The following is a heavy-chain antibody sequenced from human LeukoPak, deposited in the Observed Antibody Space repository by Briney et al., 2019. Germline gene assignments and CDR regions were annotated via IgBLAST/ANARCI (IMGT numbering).Heavy chain of an antibody. Sequence: SVKVSCKASGGTFSSYAISWVRQAPGQGLEWMGRIIPILGIANYAQKFQGRVTITADKSTSTAYMELSSLRSEDTAVYYCATSVRELFPDYWGQGTLVTVSS. CDR1: GGTFSSYA. J-gene: IGHJ4*02. CDR3: ATSVRELFPDY. V-gene: IGHV1-69*04. D-gene: IGHD1-7*01. CDR2: IIPILGIA.